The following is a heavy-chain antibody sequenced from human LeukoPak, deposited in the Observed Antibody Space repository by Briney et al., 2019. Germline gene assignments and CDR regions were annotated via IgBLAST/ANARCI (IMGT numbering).Heavy chain of an antibody. D-gene: IGHD3-3*01. CDR3: ARVRLSPILAYYYYMDV. CDR2: IIPIFGTA. J-gene: IGHJ6*03. CDR1: GGTFSSYA. Sequence: GSSVKLSCKASGGTFSSYAISWVRQAPGQGLEWMGGIIPIFGTANYAQKFQGRVTITADKPTSTAYMELSSLRSEDTAVYYCARVRLSPILAYYYYMDVWGKGTTVTISS. V-gene: IGHV1-69*06.